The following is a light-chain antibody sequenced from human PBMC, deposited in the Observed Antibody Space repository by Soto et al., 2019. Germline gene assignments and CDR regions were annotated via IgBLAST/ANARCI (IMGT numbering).Light chain of an antibody. Sequence: EIVLTQSPATLSLSPGERSTLSCRASQSVSSYLAWYQQKPGQAPRLLIYDASNRATGIPARFSGSGSGTDFTLTIISLEPEDFAGYYWKQRSNWPPRTLTFGGWTKVEIK. V-gene: IGKV3-11*01. CDR1: QSVSSY. J-gene: IGKJ4*01. CDR2: DAS. CDR3: KQRSNWPPRTLT.